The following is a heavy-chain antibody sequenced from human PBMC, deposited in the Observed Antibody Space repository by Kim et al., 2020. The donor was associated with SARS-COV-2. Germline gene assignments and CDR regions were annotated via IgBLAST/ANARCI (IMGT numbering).Heavy chain of an antibody. J-gene: IGHJ5*02. CDR2: VWDDSGHT. CDR3: ARSGQWMETRWLDP. Sequence: SETLSLTCTVSGASMTNYWWTWIRQPPGKGLEWVASVWDDSGHTDYNPSLKSRVSVSVDASKDQFSLTLTSVTPDDTASYYCARSGQWMETRWLDPWGQGTLVTVSS. D-gene: IGHD6-19*01. V-gene: IGHV4-59*01. CDR1: GASMTNYW.